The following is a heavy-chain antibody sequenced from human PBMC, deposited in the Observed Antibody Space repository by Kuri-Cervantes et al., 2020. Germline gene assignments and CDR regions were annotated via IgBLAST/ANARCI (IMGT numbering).Heavy chain of an antibody. CDR1: GYTFTNYA. J-gene: IGHJ4*02. CDR2: INTNTGNP. D-gene: IGHD6-13*01. CDR3: ARDISGYTSSWYDY. V-gene: IGHV7-4-1*02. Sequence: ASVKVSCKASGYTFTNYAMNWVRQAPGQGLEWMGWINTNTGNPTYAQGFTGWFVFSLDTSVSTAYLQISSLKAEDTAVYYCARDISGYTSSWYDYWGQGTLVTVSS.